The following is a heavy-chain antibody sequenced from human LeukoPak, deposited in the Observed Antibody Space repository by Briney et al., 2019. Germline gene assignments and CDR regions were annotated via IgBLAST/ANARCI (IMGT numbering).Heavy chain of an antibody. J-gene: IGHJ4*02. Sequence: SETLSLTCTFSGGSISSYYWSWIRQPPGKGLKWIGYIYYSWSTNYNPSLKSRVTISVDTSKNQFSLKLRYVTAADTAVYYCAREYIGYSYDRYFDYWGQGTLVTVSS. CDR3: AREYIGYSYDRYFDY. CDR2: IYYSWST. CDR1: GGSISSYY. V-gene: IGHV4-59*01. D-gene: IGHD5-18*01.